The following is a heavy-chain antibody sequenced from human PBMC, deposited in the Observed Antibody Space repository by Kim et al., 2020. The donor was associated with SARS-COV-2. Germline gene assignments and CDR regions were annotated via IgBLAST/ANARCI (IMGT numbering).Heavy chain of an antibody. CDR1: GFTFSSYG. Sequence: GGSLRLSCAASGFTFSSYGMHWVRQAPGKGLEWVAVIWYDGSNKYYADSVKGRFTISRDNSKNTLYLQMNSLRAEDTAVYYCARDGVSSGWSPERAWFDPWGQGTLVTVSS. V-gene: IGHV3-33*01. CDR2: IWYDGSNK. J-gene: IGHJ5*02. CDR3: ARDGVSSGWSPERAWFDP. D-gene: IGHD6-19*01.